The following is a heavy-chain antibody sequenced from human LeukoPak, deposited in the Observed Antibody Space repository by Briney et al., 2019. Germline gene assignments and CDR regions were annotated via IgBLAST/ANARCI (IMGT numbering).Heavy chain of an antibody. CDR1: GFTFDDYG. CDR3: AKYGANYYYYIDV. Sequence: RPGGSLRLSCAASGFTFDDYGMSWVRQAPGKGPEWVSGINWNGGTTSYADSVKGRFTISRDNAKNSLYLQMNSLRVEDTALYYCAKYGANYYYYIDVWGKGITVTVSS. V-gene: IGHV3-20*04. CDR2: INWNGGTT. D-gene: IGHD1-26*01. J-gene: IGHJ6*03.